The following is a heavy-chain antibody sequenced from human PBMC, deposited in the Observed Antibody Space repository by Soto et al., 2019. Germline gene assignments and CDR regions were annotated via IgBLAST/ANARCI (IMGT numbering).Heavy chain of an antibody. D-gene: IGHD3-22*01. CDR3: TTDSLYYYDSRRTHYYFDY. CDR1: GFTFSNAW. J-gene: IGHJ4*02. CDR2: IKSKTDGGTT. V-gene: IGHV3-15*07. Sequence: EVQLVESGGGLVKPGGSLRLSCAASGFTFSNAWMNWVRQAPGNGLEWVGRIKSKTDGGTTDYAAPVKGRFTISIDDSKNTLYLQMNSLKTEATAVYYCTTDSLYYYDSRRTHYYFDYWGQGYLVTESS.